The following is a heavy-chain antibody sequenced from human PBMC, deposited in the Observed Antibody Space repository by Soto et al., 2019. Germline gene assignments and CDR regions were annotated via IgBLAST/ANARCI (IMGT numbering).Heavy chain of an antibody. V-gene: IGHV4-59*08. CDR3: ARLPYYGSGSPFDY. CDR1: GGSISSYY. CDR2: IYYSGST. Sequence: QVQLQESGPGLVKPSETLSLTCTVSGGSISSYYWSWIRQPPGKGLEWIGYIYYSGSTNYNPSLKSRVTISVDTSKNQFSLKLSSVTAADTAVYYCARLPYYGSGSPFDYWGQGTLVTVSS. D-gene: IGHD3-10*01. J-gene: IGHJ4*02.